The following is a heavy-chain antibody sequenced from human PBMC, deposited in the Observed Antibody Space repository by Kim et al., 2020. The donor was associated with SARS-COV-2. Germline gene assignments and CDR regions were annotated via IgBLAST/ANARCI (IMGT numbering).Heavy chain of an antibody. CDR3: ARGLTRQYMITFGGDLFDY. Sequence: GGSLRLSCAASGFTFSSYDMHWVRQATGKGLEWVSAIGTAGDTYYPGSVKGRFTISRENAKNSLYLQMNSLRAGDTAVYYCARGLTRQYMITFGGDLFDYWGQGTLVTVSS. CDR1: GFTFSSYD. CDR2: IGTAGDT. V-gene: IGHV3-13*01. D-gene: IGHD3-16*01. J-gene: IGHJ4*02.